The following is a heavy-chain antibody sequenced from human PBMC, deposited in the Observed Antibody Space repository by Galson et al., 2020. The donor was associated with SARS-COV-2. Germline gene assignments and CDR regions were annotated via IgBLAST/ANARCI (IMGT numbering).Heavy chain of an antibody. CDR2: ISGPGGVT. V-gene: IGHV3-23*01. J-gene: IGHJ4*02. Sequence: GESLKISCAGSGFTFINYAMHWVRQAPRKGLEWVSAISGPGGVTQYADSVTGHLTVSRDNSKNTLYLQINSLRHEDTTVYYCARTRGSDLTGDYSGAIDSWGQGTLVTVSS. CDR3: ARTRGSDLTGDYSGAIDS. CDR1: GFTFINYA. D-gene: IGHD3-9*01.